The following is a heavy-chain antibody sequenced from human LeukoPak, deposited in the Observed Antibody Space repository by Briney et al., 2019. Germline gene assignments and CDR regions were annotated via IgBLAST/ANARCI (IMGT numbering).Heavy chain of an antibody. CDR3: AKGASGSWDAFDI. CDR1: GFTFSSYG. CDR2: IRYDGSNK. V-gene: IGHV3-30*02. J-gene: IGHJ3*02. Sequence: GGSLRLSCAASGFTFSSYGMHWVRQAPGKGLKWVAFIRYDGSNKYYADSVKGRFTISRDNSKNTLYLQMNSLRAEDTAVYYCAKGASGSWDAFDIWGQGTTVTVSS. D-gene: IGHD2-15*01.